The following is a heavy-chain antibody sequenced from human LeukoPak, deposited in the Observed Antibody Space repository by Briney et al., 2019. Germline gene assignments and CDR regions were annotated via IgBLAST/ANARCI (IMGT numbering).Heavy chain of an antibody. J-gene: IGHJ4*02. CDR3: TTIGCSGDSYYSDY. CDR2: IKSKTDGGTT. V-gene: IGHV3-15*01. CDR1: GFTFSNVW. D-gene: IGHD2-15*01. Sequence: GGSLRLSCTASGFTFSNVWMNWVRQAPGKGLEWVGRIKSKTDGGTTNYAAPVKGRFTISRDDSKNTLYLQMNSLKTEDTAVYYCTTIGCSGDSYYSDYWGQGTLVTVSS.